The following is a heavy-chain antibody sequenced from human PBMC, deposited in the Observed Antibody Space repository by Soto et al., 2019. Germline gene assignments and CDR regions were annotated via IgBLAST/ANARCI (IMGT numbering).Heavy chain of an antibody. CDR1: GGTFSSYA. V-gene: IGHV1-69*13. CDR2: IIPIFGTA. Sequence: SVKVSCKASGGTFSSYAISWVRQAPGQGLEWMGGIIPIFGTANYAQKFQGRVTITADESTSTAYMELSSLRSEDTAVYYCARRGYYGSGSRMTYYYYGMDVWGQGTTVTVSS. CDR3: ARRGYYGSGSRMTYYYYGMDV. J-gene: IGHJ6*02. D-gene: IGHD3-10*01.